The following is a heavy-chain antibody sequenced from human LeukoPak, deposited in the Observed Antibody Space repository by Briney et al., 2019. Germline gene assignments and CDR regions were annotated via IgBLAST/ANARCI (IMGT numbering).Heavy chain of an antibody. J-gene: IGHJ1*01. CDR1: GGTFNTYP. Sequence: GASVKVSCKASGGTFNTYPISWVRQAPGQGLEWMGGIIPVFGTANYPQKFHGRITITADESTNTAYMELSSLRSADTAVYYCARGEPLRQNYYDDSSWDCQYWGQGTLVTVSS. D-gene: IGHD3-22*01. V-gene: IGHV1-69*01. CDR3: ARGEPLRQNYYDDSSWDCQY. CDR2: IIPVFGTA.